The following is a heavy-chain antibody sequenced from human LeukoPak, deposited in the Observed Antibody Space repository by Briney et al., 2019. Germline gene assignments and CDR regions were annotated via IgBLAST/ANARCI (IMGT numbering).Heavy chain of an antibody. V-gene: IGHV3-53*01. CDR2: IYSGGST. CDR3: AVNSGYGRFDQRIVDY. Sequence: GGSLRLSCAASGFTVSSNYMSWVRQAPGKGLEWVSVIYSGGSTYYADSVKGRFTISRDNSKNTLYLQMNSLRAEDTAVYYCAVNSGYGRFDQRIVDYWGQGTLVTVSS. CDR1: GFTVSSNY. D-gene: IGHD5-12*01. J-gene: IGHJ4*02.